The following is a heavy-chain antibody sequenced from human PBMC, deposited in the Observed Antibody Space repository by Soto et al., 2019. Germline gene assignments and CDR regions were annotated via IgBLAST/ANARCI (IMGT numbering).Heavy chain of an antibody. CDR1: GFTFSDSA. J-gene: IGHJ4*02. V-gene: IGHV3-73*02. CDR3: TARRDWTAVDPLEY. Sequence: EVQLVESGGGLVQPGGSLKVSCAASGFTFSDSAMHWVRQASGKGLEWVGRIRNKGNNYATAYTASVKGRFTISRDDSKNTVYLQMNGLKIDDTAVYYCTARRDWTAVDPLEYWGLGTLVTVSS. CDR2: IRNKGNNYAT. D-gene: IGHD5-18*01.